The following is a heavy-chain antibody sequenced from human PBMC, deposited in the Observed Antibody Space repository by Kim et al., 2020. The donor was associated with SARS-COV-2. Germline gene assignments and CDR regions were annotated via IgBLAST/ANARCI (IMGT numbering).Heavy chain of an antibody. Sequence: GGSLRLSCAASGFTFSSYAMSWVRQAPGKGLEWVSAISGSGGSTYYADSVKGRFTISRDNSKNTLYLQMNSLRAEDTAVYYCAKVGGGYYEETWRGNGAFDYWGQGTLVTVSS. D-gene: IGHD3-22*01. CDR1: GFTFSSYA. CDR2: ISGSGGST. J-gene: IGHJ4*02. CDR3: AKVGGGYYEETWRGNGAFDY. V-gene: IGHV3-23*01.